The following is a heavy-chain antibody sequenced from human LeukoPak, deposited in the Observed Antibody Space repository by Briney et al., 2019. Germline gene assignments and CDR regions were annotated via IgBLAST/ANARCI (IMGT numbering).Heavy chain of an antibody. D-gene: IGHD1-26*01. J-gene: IGHJ6*04. CDR1: GGTFSSYA. V-gene: IGHV1-69*04. CDR2: IIPILGIA. CDR3: ASLVAASPYV. Sequence: ASVKVSCKASGGTFSSYAISWVRQAPGQGREWMGRIIPILGIANYAQKFQGRVTITADKSTSTAYMELSSLRSEDTAVYYCASLVAASPYVWGKGTTVTVSS.